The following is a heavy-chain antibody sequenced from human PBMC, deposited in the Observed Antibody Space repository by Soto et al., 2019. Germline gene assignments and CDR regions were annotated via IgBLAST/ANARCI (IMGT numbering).Heavy chain of an antibody. V-gene: IGHV1-69*06. J-gene: IGHJ4*01. CDR1: GGTFSSYA. D-gene: IGHD3-22*01. CDR2: IIPIFGTA. CDR3: ARSPRVQRAYYYDSSGYLTGSDY. Sequence: SVKVSCKASGGTFSSYAISWVRQAPGQGLEWMGGIIPIFGTANYAQKFQGRVTITADKSTSTAYMELSSLRSEDTAVYYCARSPRVQRAYYYDSSGYLTGSDYWG.